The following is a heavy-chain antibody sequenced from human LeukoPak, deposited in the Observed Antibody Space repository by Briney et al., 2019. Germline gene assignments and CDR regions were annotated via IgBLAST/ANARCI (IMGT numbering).Heavy chain of an antibody. CDR3: ARSGGGYYNYYMDV. CDR2: ITSDGGTT. D-gene: IGHD3-10*01. J-gene: IGHJ6*03. Sequence: GGSLRLSCAASGFTFSNYPMHWVRQAPGKGLEYVSAITSDGGTTYYANSVKGRFTISRDNSKNTLYLQMGSLRAEDMAVYYCARSGGGYYNYYMDVWGKGTTVTVSS. CDR1: GFTFSNYP. V-gene: IGHV3-64*01.